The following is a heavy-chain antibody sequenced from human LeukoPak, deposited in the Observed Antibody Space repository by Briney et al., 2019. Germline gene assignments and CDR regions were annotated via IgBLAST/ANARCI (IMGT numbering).Heavy chain of an antibody. CDR1: GFTFTNYW. J-gene: IGHJ4*02. Sequence: GGSLRLSCAASGFTFTNYWMHWVRQAPEKGLEFVSGIYENGGTTYYADSVKGRFSISRDNSKNTLYLQMDSLRGEDTAVYYCAKDFRIGYSAHFDYWGQGALVTVSS. D-gene: IGHD2-21*01. CDR3: AKDFRIGYSAHFDY. V-gene: IGHV3-23*01. CDR2: IYENGGTT.